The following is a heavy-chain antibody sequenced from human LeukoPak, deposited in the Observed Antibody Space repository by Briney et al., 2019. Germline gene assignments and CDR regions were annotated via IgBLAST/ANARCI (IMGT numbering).Heavy chain of an antibody. D-gene: IGHD3-3*01. J-gene: IGHJ6*02. Sequence: SETLSLTCAVYGGSFSGYYWSWIRQPPGKGLEWIGEINHSGSTNYNPSLKSRVTISVDTSKNQFSLKLSSVTAADTAVYYCARGDLEWRRHLGMDVWGQGTTVTVSS. CDR3: ARGDLEWRRHLGMDV. CDR2: INHSGST. CDR1: GGSFSGYY. V-gene: IGHV4-34*01.